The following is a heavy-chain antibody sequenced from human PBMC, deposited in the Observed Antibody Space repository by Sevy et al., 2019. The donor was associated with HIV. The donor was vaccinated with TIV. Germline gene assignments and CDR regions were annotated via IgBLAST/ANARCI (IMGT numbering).Heavy chain of an antibody. CDR2: INPNSGGT. CDR1: GYPFTGYY. Sequence: ASVKVSCKASGYPFTGYYVHWVRQAPGQGLEWMGWINPNSGGTNYAQKFQGWVTMTSDTSITTAYMELSRLRSDDTAVYYCTRDRTYSSGWFGNYYYDMDVWGQGTTVTVSS. V-gene: IGHV1-2*04. J-gene: IGHJ6*01. CDR3: TRDRTYSSGWFGNYYYDMDV. D-gene: IGHD6-19*01.